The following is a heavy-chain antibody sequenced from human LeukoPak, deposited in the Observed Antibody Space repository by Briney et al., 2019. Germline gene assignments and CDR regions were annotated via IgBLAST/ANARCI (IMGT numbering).Heavy chain of an antibody. D-gene: IGHD6-19*01. J-gene: IGHJ4*02. CDR3: ARSSGWYG. V-gene: IGHV3-48*03. CDR2: ISSSGSNI. Sequence: PGGSLRLSCAASGFTFSSYEMNWVRQAPGKGLEWISYISSSGSNIYYGVSVKGRFTISRDNDKNSLYLQMNSLRAEDTAVYYCARSSGWYGWGQGTLVTVSS. CDR1: GFTFSSYE.